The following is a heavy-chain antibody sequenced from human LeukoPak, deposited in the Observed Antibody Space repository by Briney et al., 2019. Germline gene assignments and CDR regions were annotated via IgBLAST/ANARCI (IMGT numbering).Heavy chain of an antibody. CDR1: GGTFSSYA. CDR3: ARVGYSYAPPYYYGMDA. Sequence: GASVKVSCKASGGTFSSYAISWVRQAPGQGLEWMGGIIPIFGTANYAQKFQGRVTITADESTSTAYMELSSLRSEDTAVYCCARVGYSYAPPYYYGMDAWGQGTTVTVSS. D-gene: IGHD5-18*01. J-gene: IGHJ6*02. CDR2: IIPIFGTA. V-gene: IGHV1-69*01.